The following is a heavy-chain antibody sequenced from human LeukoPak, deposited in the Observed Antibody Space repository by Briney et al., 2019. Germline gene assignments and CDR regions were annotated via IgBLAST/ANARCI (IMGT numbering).Heavy chain of an antibody. J-gene: IGHJ4*02. D-gene: IGHD4-17*01. V-gene: IGHV3-48*01. CDR1: GFAFSSYA. CDR2: IGSNFETI. CDR3: ANSYTVTTSPFDY. Sequence: GGSLRLSCVASGFAFSSYAMNWVRQAPGKGLEWVSYIGSNFETIYADSVKGRFTISRDNAKNSLSLQMNSLRAEDTAVYFCANSYTVTTSPFDYWGQGTLVSVSS.